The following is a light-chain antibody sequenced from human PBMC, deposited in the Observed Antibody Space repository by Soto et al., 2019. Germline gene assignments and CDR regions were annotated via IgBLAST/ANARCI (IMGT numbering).Light chain of an antibody. V-gene: IGKV3-15*01. J-gene: IGKJ1*01. CDR2: GAS. CDR1: QSISST. CDR3: QQYDNWPWT. Sequence: ELATTQSPAPLSVSPGARATLSCKASQSISSTLAWYQQKPGQAPRVLIYGASTRATGFPARFSGSGSGTDFTLTISSLQPEDFAVYYCQQYDNWPWTFGQGTKVDIK.